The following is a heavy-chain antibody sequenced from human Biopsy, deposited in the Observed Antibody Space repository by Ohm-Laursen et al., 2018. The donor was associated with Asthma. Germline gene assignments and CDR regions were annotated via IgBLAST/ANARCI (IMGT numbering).Heavy chain of an antibody. D-gene: IGHD3-3*01. J-gene: IGHJ1*01. CDR1: GFDFSDYT. V-gene: IGHV3-21*06. CDR2: IKSLGRYK. Sequence: SLRLSCSAAGFDFSDYTMNWVRQAPGKGLEWVSSIKSLGRYKNHTDSLKGRVTISRDNAKNLLFLQMNSLRAEDTAVYYCARTFHFWSPYHAEHYQLWGQGTLVTVSS. CDR3: ARTFHFWSPYHAEHYQL.